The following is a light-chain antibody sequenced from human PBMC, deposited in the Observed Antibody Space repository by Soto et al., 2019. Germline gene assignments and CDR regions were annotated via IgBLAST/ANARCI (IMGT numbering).Light chain of an antibody. CDR2: DAS. CDR1: QSISNW. CDR3: QQYNTYSKT. V-gene: IGKV1-5*01. J-gene: IGKJ1*01. Sequence: DIQMTQSPSTLSASVGDRVTITCRASQSISNWLAWYQQRPGKAPKLLIFDASSLESGVPSRFSGSGSGTEFNLTISRLQPDDFATYYCQQYNTYSKTFGQGTKV.